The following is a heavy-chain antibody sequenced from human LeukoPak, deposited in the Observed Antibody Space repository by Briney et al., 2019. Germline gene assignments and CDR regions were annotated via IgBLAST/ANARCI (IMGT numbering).Heavy chain of an antibody. V-gene: IGHV3-30*02. D-gene: IGHD1-26*01. CDR1: GFAFSSYT. CDR2: IRYDGSNK. Sequence: GGSLRLSCAASGFAFSSYTMSRVRQAPGKGLEWVAFIRYDGSNKYYADSVKGRFTISRDNSKNTLYLQMNSLRAEDTAVYYCAKDSKTYSRSYGVDYWGQGTLVTVSS. CDR3: AKDSKTYSRSYGVDY. J-gene: IGHJ4*02.